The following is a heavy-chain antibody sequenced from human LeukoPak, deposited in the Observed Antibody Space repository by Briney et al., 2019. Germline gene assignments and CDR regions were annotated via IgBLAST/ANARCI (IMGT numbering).Heavy chain of an antibody. D-gene: IGHD5-18*01. CDR1: GFTFSSYS. Sequence: TGGSLRLSCAASGFTFSSYSMNWVRQAPGKGLEWVSYISSSSSTIYYADSVKGRFTISRDNAKNSLYLQMNSLRAEDTAVYYCAREPGYGYSYGYNYWGQGTLVTVSS. V-gene: IGHV3-48*04. CDR3: AREPGYGYSYGYNY. J-gene: IGHJ4*02. CDR2: ISSSSSTI.